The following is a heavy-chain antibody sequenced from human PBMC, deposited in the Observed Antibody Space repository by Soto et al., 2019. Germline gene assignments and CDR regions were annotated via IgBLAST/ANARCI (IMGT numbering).Heavy chain of an antibody. Sequence: SETLSLTCTVSGGSISSYYWSWIRQPPGKGLEWIGYIYYSGSTNYNPSLKSRVTISVDTSKNQFSLKLSSVTAADTAVYYCARSTTVTTCDYWGQGTLVTVSS. D-gene: IGHD4-17*01. CDR2: IYYSGST. J-gene: IGHJ4*02. V-gene: IGHV4-59*01. CDR3: ARSTTVTTCDY. CDR1: GGSISSYY.